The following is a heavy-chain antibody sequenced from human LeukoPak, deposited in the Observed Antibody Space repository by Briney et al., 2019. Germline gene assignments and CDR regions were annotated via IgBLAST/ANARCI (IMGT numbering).Heavy chain of an antibody. D-gene: IGHD6-13*01. CDR3: ASGPAASVYFDY. Sequence: SETLSLTCTVSGGSISGHYWSWLREPAGKGLEWIGHIYSDGSINYSPSLKSRVTMSVDTSKNQFSLKLYSVTAADTTVFYCASGPAASVYFDYWDQGTLVTVSS. V-gene: IGHV4-4*07. CDR2: IYSDGSI. J-gene: IGHJ4*02. CDR1: GGSISGHY.